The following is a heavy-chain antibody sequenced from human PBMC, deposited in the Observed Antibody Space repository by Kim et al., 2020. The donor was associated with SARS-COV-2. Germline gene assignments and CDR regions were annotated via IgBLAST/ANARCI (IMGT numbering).Heavy chain of an antibody. CDR2: ISYDGSNK. D-gene: IGHD2-15*01. CDR3: AKDVCSGGSCYSFDY. Sequence: GGSLRLSCAASGFTFSSYGMHWVRQAPGKGLEWVAVISYDGSNKYYADSVKGRFTISRDNSKNTLYLQMNSLRAEDTAVYCCAKDVCSGGSCYSFDYWGQGTLVTVSS. V-gene: IGHV3-30*18. J-gene: IGHJ4*02. CDR1: GFTFSSYG.